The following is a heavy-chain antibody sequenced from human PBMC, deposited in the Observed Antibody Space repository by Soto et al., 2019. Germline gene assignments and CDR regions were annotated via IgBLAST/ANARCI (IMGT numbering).Heavy chain of an antibody. J-gene: IGHJ6*02. D-gene: IGHD6-13*01. Sequence: QVQLVESGGGLVKPGGSLRLSCAASGFTFSDYYMSWIRQAPGKGLEWVSYISSSSSSTNYADSVKGRFTISRDNAKNSLYLQMNSLRAEDTAVYYCASERASSSWYYYSYGMDVWGQGTTVTVSS. V-gene: IGHV3-11*05. CDR2: ISSSSSST. CDR1: GFTFSDYY. CDR3: ASERASSSWYYYSYGMDV.